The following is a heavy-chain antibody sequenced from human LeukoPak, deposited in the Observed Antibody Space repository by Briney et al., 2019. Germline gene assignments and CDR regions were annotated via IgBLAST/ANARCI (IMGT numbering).Heavy chain of an antibody. D-gene: IGHD3-22*01. CDR1: GYTFTGYY. CDR3: ARDWGNYYESSGYYVFFDY. CDR2: IDPNSGGT. Sequence: ASVKVSCKTSGYTFTGYYIHWVRQAPGQGLEWMGWIDPNSGGTDYAQKFQGRVTVTRDTSISTAYMELSRLTSDDTAVYYCARDWGNYYESSGYYVFFDYWGQGTLVTVSS. J-gene: IGHJ4*02. V-gene: IGHV1-2*02.